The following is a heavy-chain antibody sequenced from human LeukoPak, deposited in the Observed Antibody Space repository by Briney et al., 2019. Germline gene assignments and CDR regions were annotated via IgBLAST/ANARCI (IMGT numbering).Heavy chain of an antibody. V-gene: IGHV3-23*01. D-gene: IGHD1-7*01. Sequence: PGGSLRLSCAASGFTFNNYAMSWVRQAPGKGLEWVSGISGSSGATYYADSVQGRFTISRDDSKNTLSLQMNSLRAEDTAVYYCAEGGTTVISWLDYWGQGTLVTVS. J-gene: IGHJ4*02. CDR2: ISGSSGAT. CDR3: AEGGTTVISWLDY. CDR1: GFTFNNYA.